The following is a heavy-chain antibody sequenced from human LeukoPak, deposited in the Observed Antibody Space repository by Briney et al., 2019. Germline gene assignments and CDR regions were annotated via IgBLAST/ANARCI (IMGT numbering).Heavy chain of an antibody. D-gene: IGHD1-26*01. Sequence: SQTLSLTCAISGDSVSSNSAAWDWIRQSPSRGLEWLGRTYYRSKWGNDYAGSVKSRITINPDTSKNQFSLQLNSVTPEGTAVYYCARDWYNGGYYRFDYGGQGTLVSVSS. CDR3: ARDWYNGGYYRFDY. CDR1: GDSVSSNSAA. V-gene: IGHV6-1*01. CDR2: TYYRSKWGN. J-gene: IGHJ4*02.